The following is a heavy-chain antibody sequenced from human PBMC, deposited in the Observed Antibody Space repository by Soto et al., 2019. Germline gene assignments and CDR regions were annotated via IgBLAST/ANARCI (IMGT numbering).Heavy chain of an antibody. CDR3: ARARQRDTGRGLDV. V-gene: IGHV4-59*01. CDR1: GDSINNYF. CDR2: ISYSGGT. D-gene: IGHD5-18*01. Sequence: QVQLQESGPGLVKPSETMSLTCTISGDSINNYFWNWIRQTPGKGLEWIGYISYSGGTSYNPSLQSRVTISSDTSKNHFSLKLSSVTAADTAVYYCARARQRDTGRGLDVWGQGTTVTVSS. J-gene: IGHJ6*02.